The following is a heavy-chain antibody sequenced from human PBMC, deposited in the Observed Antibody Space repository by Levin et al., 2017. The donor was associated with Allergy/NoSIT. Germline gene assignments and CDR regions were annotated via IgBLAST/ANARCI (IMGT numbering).Heavy chain of an antibody. CDR1: GFSLSTSGVG. V-gene: IGHV2-5*01. D-gene: IGHD3-22*01. J-gene: IGHJ4*02. CDR2: IYWNDDK. Sequence: SGPTLVKPTQTLTLTCTFSGFSLSTSGVGVGWIRQPPGKALEWLALIYWNDDKRYSPSLKSRLTITKDTSKNQVVLTMTNMDPVDTATYYCAHSVNYDSSGYYYYDYWGQGTLVTVSS. CDR3: AHSVNYDSSGYYYYDY.